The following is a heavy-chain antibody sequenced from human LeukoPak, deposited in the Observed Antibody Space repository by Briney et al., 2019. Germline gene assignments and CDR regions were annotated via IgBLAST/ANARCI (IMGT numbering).Heavy chain of an antibody. CDR2: ISSSSYI. V-gene: IGHV3-21*01. J-gene: IGHJ4*02. Sequence: GGSLRLSCAASGFTFSSYSMNWVRQAPGKGLEWVSSISSSSYIYYADSVKGRFTISRDNAKNSLYLQMNSLRAEDTAVYYCVWCGEFDGGAHLWSQGTLVTVSS. CDR3: VWCGEFDGGAHL. CDR1: GFTFSSYS. D-gene: IGHD3-10*01.